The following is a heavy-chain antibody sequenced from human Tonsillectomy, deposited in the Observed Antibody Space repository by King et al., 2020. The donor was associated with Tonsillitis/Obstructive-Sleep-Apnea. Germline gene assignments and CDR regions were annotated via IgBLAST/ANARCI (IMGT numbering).Heavy chain of an antibody. D-gene: IGHD4-23*01. V-gene: IGHV4-59*08. CDR1: GGSISSHY. J-gene: IGHJ4*02. CDR2: IYYSGST. Sequence: QLQESGPGLVKPSETLSLTCTVSGGSISSHYWSWIRQPPGKGLEWIGYIYYSGSTNYNPSLKNRVTISVVTAKNQFLLKLTSVTPADTTVYYCAGNCKVDHWGQGTLVTVSS. CDR3: AGNCKVDH.